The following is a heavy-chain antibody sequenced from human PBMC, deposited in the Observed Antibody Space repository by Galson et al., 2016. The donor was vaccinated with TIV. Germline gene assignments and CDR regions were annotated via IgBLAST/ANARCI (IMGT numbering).Heavy chain of an antibody. D-gene: IGHD3-3*01. CDR2: IDPDDSQT. CDR1: GYPFSSWW. J-gene: IGHJ6*02. V-gene: IGHV5-51*01. Sequence: QSGAEVKKPGEALKISCKGSGYPFSSWWIAWVRQMPGKGLEWMGKIDPDDSQTRYSPSFQGQVTISVDKSTRTACLQWRSLKASDTGMYYCARQAGRGYGLDVWGLGTTVIVS. CDR3: ARQAGRGYGLDV.